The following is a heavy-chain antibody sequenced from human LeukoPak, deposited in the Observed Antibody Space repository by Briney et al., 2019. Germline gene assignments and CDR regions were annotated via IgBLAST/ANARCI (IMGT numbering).Heavy chain of an antibody. D-gene: IGHD6-13*01. CDR2: IYTSGST. J-gene: IGHJ6*03. CDR1: GGSISSYY. CDR3: ARDLYSSSWYSYYYYYYYMDV. Sequence: SETLSLTCTVSGGSISSYYWSWIRQPAGKGLEWIGRIYTSGSTNYNPSLKSRVTMSVDTSKNQFSLKLSSVTAADTAVYYCARDLYSSSWYSYYYYYYYMDVWAKGPRSPSP. V-gene: IGHV4-4*07.